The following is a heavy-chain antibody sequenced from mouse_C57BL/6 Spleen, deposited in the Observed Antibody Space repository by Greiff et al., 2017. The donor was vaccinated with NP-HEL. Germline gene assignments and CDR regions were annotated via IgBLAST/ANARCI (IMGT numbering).Heavy chain of an antibody. CDR2: FYPGSGSI. V-gene: IGHV1-62-2*01. J-gene: IGHJ4*01. CDR1: GYTFTEYT. D-gene: IGHD2-10*02. CDR3: ARHEEGYGNYERAMDY. Sequence: IQLQQSGAELVKPGASVKLSCKASGYTFTEYTIHWVKQRSGQGLEWIGWFYPGSGSIKYNEKFKDKATLTADKSSSTVYMELSRLTSEDSAVYFCARHEEGYGNYERAMDYWGQGTSVTVSS.